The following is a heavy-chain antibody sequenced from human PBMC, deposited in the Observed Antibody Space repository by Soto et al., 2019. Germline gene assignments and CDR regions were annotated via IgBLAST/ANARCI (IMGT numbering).Heavy chain of an antibody. CDR3: IGTYSGSSMRFDY. V-gene: IGHV3-15*01. CDR2: VKSKTDGGTI. Sequence: EVQLVESGGGLVKPGGSLRLSCAASGFTFTNAWMTWVRQAPGKGLEWVGRVKSKTDGGTIDYAAPVKDRFTISRDDSKNTLHLQMYSLKTEDTAVYYCIGTYSGSSMRFDYWGQGTLVTVSS. CDR1: GFTFTNAW. D-gene: IGHD5-12*01. J-gene: IGHJ4*02.